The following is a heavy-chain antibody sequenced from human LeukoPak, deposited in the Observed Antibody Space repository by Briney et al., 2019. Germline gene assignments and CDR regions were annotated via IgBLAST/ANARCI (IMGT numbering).Heavy chain of an antibody. CDR3: ARGNYDFWSGYPSWFDP. Sequence: SETLSLTCTVSGGSISSSSYYWGWIRQPPGKGLEWIGSIYYSGSTYYNPSLKSRVTISVDTSKNQFSLKLSSVTAADTAVYYCARGNYDFWSGYPSWFDPWGQGTLVTVSS. J-gene: IGHJ5*02. V-gene: IGHV4-39*07. CDR2: IYYSGST. D-gene: IGHD3-3*01. CDR1: GGSISSSSYY.